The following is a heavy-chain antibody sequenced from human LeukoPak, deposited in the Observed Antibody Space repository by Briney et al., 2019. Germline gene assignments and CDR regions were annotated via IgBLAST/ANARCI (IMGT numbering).Heavy chain of an antibody. CDR2: INAGNGNT. CDR1: GYTFTSYA. J-gene: IGHJ4*02. D-gene: IGHD5-18*01. V-gene: IGHV1-3*01. CDR3: ARDTAMVTSNFDY. Sequence: ASVKVSCKASGYTFTSYAMHWVRQAPGQRLEWMGWINAGNGNTKYSQKFQGRVTITRDTSASTAYMELSSLRSEDTAVYYCARDTAMVTSNFDYWGQGTLVTVPS.